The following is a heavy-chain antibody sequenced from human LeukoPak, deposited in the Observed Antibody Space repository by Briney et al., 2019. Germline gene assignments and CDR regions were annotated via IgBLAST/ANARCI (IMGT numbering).Heavy chain of an antibody. D-gene: IGHD6-19*01. Sequence: SVKVSCKASGGTFTSYNFIWGRQAPGQGREWMGGIIPMQGTPNYAQKFQDRVTISTDKSTTTVYMALSSLRYEDTAMYYCARESVAGGFEYWGQGTLVTVSS. CDR2: IIPMQGTP. J-gene: IGHJ4*02. V-gene: IGHV1-69*16. CDR3: ARESVAGGFEY. CDR1: GGTFTSYN.